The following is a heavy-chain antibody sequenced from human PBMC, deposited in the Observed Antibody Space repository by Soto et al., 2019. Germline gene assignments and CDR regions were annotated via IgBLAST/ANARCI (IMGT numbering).Heavy chain of an antibody. V-gene: IGHV1-46*01. CDR2: INPAGGTT. CDR3: ALKVVTDYDN. Sequence: QVQLVQSGAEVKKPGASVRISCRASGYSFTSTYVHWGRQAPGQGPEWMGIINPAGGTTYYAQKFQGRLTITSDTSTDTVFMDLNDLTSEDTAVYFCALKVVTDYDNWGQGNLLTVSS. D-gene: IGHD2-21*02. J-gene: IGHJ4*02. CDR1: GYSFTSTY.